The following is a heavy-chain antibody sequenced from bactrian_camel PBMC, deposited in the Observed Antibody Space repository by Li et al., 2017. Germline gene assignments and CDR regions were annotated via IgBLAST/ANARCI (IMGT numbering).Heavy chain of an antibody. CDR2: ILASGSGA. CDR1: GLTFRAFD. J-gene: IGHJ4*01. CDR3: AATLRRLTTPAARLAVSLYDH. Sequence: VQLVESGGGLVQPGGSLTLTCTVSGLTFRAFDMSWVRQVPGKGLEWVATILASGSGAHYPASVEGRFTISNDMANNALYLQMDNLEPEDTATYYCAATLRRLTTPAARLAVSLYDHWGQGTQVTVS. D-gene: IGHD1*01. V-gene: IGHV3S40*01.